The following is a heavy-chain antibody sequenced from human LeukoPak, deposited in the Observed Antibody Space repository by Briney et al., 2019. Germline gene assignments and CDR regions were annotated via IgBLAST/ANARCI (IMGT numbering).Heavy chain of an antibody. J-gene: IGHJ4*02. CDR2: ISSSGSTI. V-gene: IGHV3-11*04. D-gene: IGHD2-15*01. CDR1: GFTFSDYY. Sequence: PGGSLRLSCAASGFTFSDYYMSWIRQAPGKGLEWVSYISSSGSTIYYADSVKGRFTISRDNAKNSLHLQMNSLRAEDTAVYFCARDGEYCSGGSCFLDYWGQGTLVTVFS. CDR3: ARDGEYCSGGSCFLDY.